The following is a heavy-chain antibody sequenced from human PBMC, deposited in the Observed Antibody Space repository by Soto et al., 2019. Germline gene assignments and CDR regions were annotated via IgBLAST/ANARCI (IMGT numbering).Heavy chain of an antibody. J-gene: IGHJ4*02. D-gene: IGHD3-22*01. Sequence: VASVKVSCKAIGYSFTSHYMHWVRQAPGQGLEWMGTIYPGGVNIGYAQKLKGRVTMTKDTSTSTVYMEMRSLRSDDTAVYYCARWSYDSGGLPFDYWGQGTLVTVSS. CDR3: ARWSYDSGGLPFDY. CDR2: IYPGGVNI. V-gene: IGHV1-46*01. CDR1: GYSFTSHY.